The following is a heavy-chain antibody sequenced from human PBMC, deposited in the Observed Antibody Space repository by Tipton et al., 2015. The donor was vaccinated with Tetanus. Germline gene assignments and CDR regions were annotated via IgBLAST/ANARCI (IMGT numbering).Heavy chain of an antibody. CDR3: ARANYESSKKGPFDS. D-gene: IGHD3-3*01. J-gene: IGHJ4*02. Sequence: TLSLTCTASGGSISSGDHQWNWIRQPPGKGLEWLAYISPSGRTNSNYSLKSRITISQDKSKNQFSLKLTSVTAADTAVYYCARANYESSKKGPFDSWGQGTLVIVSS. CDR2: ISPSGRT. V-gene: IGHV4-61*08. CDR1: GGSISSGDHQ.